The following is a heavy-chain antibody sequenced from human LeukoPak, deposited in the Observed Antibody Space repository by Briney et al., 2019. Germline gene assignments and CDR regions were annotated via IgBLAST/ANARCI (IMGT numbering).Heavy chain of an antibody. J-gene: IGHJ6*03. D-gene: IGHD6-19*01. V-gene: IGHV4-61*02. CDR3: ARGGSGWYAYYYYYYMDV. CDR2: IYTSGST. CDR1: GGSISSGSYY. Sequence: SETLSLTCTVSGGSISSGSYYWSWIRQPAGKGLEWIERIYTSGSTNYNPSLKSRVTISVDTSKNQFSLKLSSVTAADTAVYCCARGGSGWYAYYYYYYMDVWGKGTTVTISS.